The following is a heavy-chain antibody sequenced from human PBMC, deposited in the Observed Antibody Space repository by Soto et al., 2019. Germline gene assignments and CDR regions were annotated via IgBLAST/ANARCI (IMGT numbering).Heavy chain of an antibody. J-gene: IGHJ5*02. CDR1: GYTFTYYG. V-gene: IGHV1-3*01. D-gene: IGHD6-13*01. CDR2: INAANGDT. CDR3: VRRHVSATGIDWFDP. Sequence: GASVKVSCKASGYTFTYYGLRWVRQAPGQRLEWMGWINAANGDTKYSPKFQGRVTITRDTSASTAYMELSSLRSEDTAVYYCVRRHVSATGIDWFDPWGQGTLVTVSS.